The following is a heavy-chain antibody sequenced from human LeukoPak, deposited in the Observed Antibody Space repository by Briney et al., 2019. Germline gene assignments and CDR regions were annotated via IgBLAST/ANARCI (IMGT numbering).Heavy chain of an antibody. Sequence: GGSLRLSCAASGFTFSSYAMHWVRQAPGKGLEWVAVISYDGSNQNYADSVRGRFIISRDNSKNTLFLQMNSLRADDTAVYFCAEERGFSDYWGQGTLVTVSS. CDR1: GFTFSSYA. J-gene: IGHJ4*02. CDR2: ISYDGSNQ. V-gene: IGHV3-30*04. CDR3: AEERGFSDY.